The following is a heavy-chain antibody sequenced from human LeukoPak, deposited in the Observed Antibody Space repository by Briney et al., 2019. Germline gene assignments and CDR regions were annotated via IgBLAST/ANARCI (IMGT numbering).Heavy chain of an antibody. CDR3: ARHIGQANNRGFVDY. CDR1: GGSISSSSYY. Sequence: PSETLSLTCSVSGGSISSSSYYWGWIRQPPGKGLEWIGTVNYSGFTHYNPSLKSRVTISLDTSKKHFSLTLSSVTAADTAVYFCARHIGQANNRGFVDYWGQGTLVTVSS. V-gene: IGHV4-39*01. D-gene: IGHD2-15*01. CDR2: VNYSGFT. J-gene: IGHJ4*02.